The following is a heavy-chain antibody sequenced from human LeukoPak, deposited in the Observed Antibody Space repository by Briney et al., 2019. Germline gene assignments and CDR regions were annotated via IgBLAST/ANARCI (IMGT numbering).Heavy chain of an antibody. V-gene: IGHV4-38-2*02. CDR3: ARLVVFITGDVFDI. CDR1: GYSISSGYY. D-gene: IGHD3-22*01. J-gene: IGHJ3*02. Sequence: PSETLSLTCTVSGYSISSGYYWAWIRQPPGKGLEGIGSICHSRSTYYNPSLKSRVTISVDTTKNQFSQKLSSVTAADTAMYYCARLVVFITGDVFDIWGQGTMVTVSS. CDR2: ICHSRST.